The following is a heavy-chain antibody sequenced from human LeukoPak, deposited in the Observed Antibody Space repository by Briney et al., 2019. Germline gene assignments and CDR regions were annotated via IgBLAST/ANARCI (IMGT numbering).Heavy chain of an antibody. V-gene: IGHV4-38-2*01. CDR2: IYHSGST. CDR1: GYSISSGYY. Sequence: SETLSLTCAVSGYSISSGYYWGWIRQPPGKGLEWIGSIYHSGSTYYNPSLKGRVTISVDTSKNQFSLKLSSVTAADTAVYYCARQASGGSCYLDYWGQGTLVTVSS. D-gene: IGHD2-15*01. J-gene: IGHJ4*02. CDR3: ARQASGGSCYLDY.